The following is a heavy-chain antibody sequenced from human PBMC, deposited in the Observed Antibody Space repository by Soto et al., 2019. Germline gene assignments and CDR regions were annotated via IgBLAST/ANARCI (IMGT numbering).Heavy chain of an antibody. CDR3: ARGNYYYYYGMDV. Sequence: SETLSLTCTVSGGSISSGDYYWSWIRQPPGKGLEWIGYIYYSGSTYYNPSLKSRVTISVDTSKNQFSLKLSSVTAADTAVYYCARGNYYYYYGMDVWGQGTTVTVSS. CDR1: GGSISSGDYY. CDR2: IYYSGST. J-gene: IGHJ6*02. V-gene: IGHV4-30-4*01.